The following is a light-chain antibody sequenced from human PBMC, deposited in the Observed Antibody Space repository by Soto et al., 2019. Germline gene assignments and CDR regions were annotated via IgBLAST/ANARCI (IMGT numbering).Light chain of an antibody. Sequence: QSVLTQPPSASGTPGQRVTISCSGSSSNIGSNYVSWYQHLPGTAPKLLIYRDNQRPSGVPDRFSGSKSGTSVSLAISGLRSEDEADYYCAAWDDSLSAVVFGGGTKVTVL. CDR1: SSNIGSNY. CDR3: AAWDDSLSAVV. CDR2: RDN. V-gene: IGLV1-47*01. J-gene: IGLJ2*01.